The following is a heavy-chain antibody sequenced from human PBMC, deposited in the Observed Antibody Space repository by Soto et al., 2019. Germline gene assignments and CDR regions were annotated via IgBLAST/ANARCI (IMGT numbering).Heavy chain of an antibody. CDR3: TRGPLGDPIWGSYWFDP. CDR1: GFTFGDYG. Sequence: EVQLVESGGDLVQPGRSLRLSCTASGFTFGDYGLSWFRQAPGKGLEWVGFIRYKANGGTTEYAASVKGRFTISRDDSRSIAYQQMNSLKTEDTAVYYCTRGPLGDPIWGSYWFDPWGQGILVTVSS. CDR2: IRYKANGGTT. V-gene: IGHV3-49*03. D-gene: IGHD3-16*01. J-gene: IGHJ5*02.